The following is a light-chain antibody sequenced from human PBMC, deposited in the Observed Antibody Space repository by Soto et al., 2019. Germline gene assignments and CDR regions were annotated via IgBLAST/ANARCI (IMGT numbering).Light chain of an antibody. J-gene: IGKJ5*01. CDR1: QSISTY. CDR2: DAS. Sequence: EIVVTQSPATLSLSPGERAALSCRASQSISTYLAWYQQKPGQAPRLFIYDASNRATGIPARFSGSGSGTDFTLTISSLEPEDFAVYYCQQRSEWPITFGQGTRLEN. CDR3: QQRSEWPIT. V-gene: IGKV3-11*01.